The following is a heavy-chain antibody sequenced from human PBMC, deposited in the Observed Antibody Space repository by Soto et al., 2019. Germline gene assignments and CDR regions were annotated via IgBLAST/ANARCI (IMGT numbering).Heavy chain of an antibody. CDR2: IYYSGST. CDR3: ASLSSSQTYVMDV. D-gene: IGHD6-13*01. V-gene: IGHV4-59*01. CDR1: GGSISSYY. J-gene: IGHJ6*02. Sequence: SETLSLTCTVYGGSISSYYWSWIRQPPGKGLEWIGYIYYSGSTNYNPSLKSRVTISVDTSKNQFSLKLSSVTAADTAVYYCASLSSSQTYVMDVWGQGTTVTVSS.